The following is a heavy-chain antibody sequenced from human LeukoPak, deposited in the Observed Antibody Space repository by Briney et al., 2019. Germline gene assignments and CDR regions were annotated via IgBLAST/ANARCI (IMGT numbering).Heavy chain of an antibody. J-gene: IGHJ4*02. V-gene: IGHV3-30-3*01. CDR1: GFSFSDYA. CDR2: ISYDGSNK. CDR3: AGDSTWLRHFDY. D-gene: IGHD5-12*01. Sequence: GGSLRLSCTASGFSFSDYAMHWVRQAPGKGLEWVAVISYDGSNKDYVDSVKGRFTISRDNSKNTLYLQTNSLRAEDTAVYYCAGDSTWLRHFDYWGQGTLVTVSS.